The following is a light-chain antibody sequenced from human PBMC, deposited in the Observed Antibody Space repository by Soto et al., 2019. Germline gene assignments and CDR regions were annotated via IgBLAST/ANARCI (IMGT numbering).Light chain of an antibody. J-gene: IGKJ5*01. CDR1: QSVSSN. Sequence: EIVMTQSPATLSVSPGERATLSCRASQSVSSNFAWYQQKPGQAPRLLIYDASTRATGIPDRFSGSGSGTEFTLTISILQSEDFADYYCQQYQNWPLITFGQGTRLEIK. CDR2: DAS. CDR3: QQYQNWPLIT. V-gene: IGKV3-15*01.